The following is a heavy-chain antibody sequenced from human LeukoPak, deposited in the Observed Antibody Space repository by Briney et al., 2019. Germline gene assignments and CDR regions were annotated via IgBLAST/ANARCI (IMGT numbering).Heavy chain of an antibody. CDR1: GFTFSSYA. J-gene: IGHJ4*02. V-gene: IGHV3-30-3*01. D-gene: IGHD3-22*01. CDR3: AKDYYSYASGGYSVDY. Sequence: GGSLRVSCAASGFTFSSYAMHWVRQAPGKGLEWVAVIAYDGSNKYYADSVKGRFTISRDHSKNTLYLQMNSLRAEDTAVYYCAKDYYSYASGGYSVDYWGQGTLVTVSS. CDR2: IAYDGSNK.